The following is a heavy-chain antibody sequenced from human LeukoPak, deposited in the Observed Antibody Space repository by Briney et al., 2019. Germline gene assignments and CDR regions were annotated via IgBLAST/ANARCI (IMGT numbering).Heavy chain of an antibody. CDR3: ASHYFGSRGSYAEYFQH. CDR2: IRSSRTI. CDR1: GFTFSRYI. D-gene: IGHD3-22*01. J-gene: IGHJ1*01. Sequence: PWGSLRLSCAASGFTFSRYIMNWVRQAPGKGLEWISYIRSSRTIHYADSVKGRFTISRDNAENSLDLQMNSLRDEDTAVYYCASHYFGSRGSYAEYFQHWGQGALVIVSS. V-gene: IGHV3-48*02.